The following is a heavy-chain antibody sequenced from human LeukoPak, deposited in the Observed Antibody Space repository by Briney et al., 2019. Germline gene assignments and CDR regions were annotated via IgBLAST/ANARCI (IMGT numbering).Heavy chain of an antibody. CDR3: ARGIVVVPAAISQARLGYYFDY. CDR1: GGSITTYY. Sequence: SETLSLTCTVSGGSITTYYWSWIRQPPGKGLEWIGYTHHSASADYNPSLKSRVTMSLDTSTNQVSLKLRSVTAADTAVYYCARGIVVVPAAISQARLGYYFDYWGQGTLVTVSS. CDR2: THHSASA. D-gene: IGHD2-2*01. V-gene: IGHV4-59*01. J-gene: IGHJ4*02.